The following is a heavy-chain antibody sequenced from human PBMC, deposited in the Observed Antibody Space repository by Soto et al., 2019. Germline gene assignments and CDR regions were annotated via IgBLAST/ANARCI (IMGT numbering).Heavy chain of an antibody. CDR3: AKEAEYSSGWYYY. Sequence: QVQLVESGGGVVQPGRSLRLSCAASGFTFSSYGMHWVRQAPGKGLEWVAVISSDGSNKYYADSVKGRFTISRDNSKNTLYLQMNSLRAEDTAVYYCAKEAEYSSGWYYYWGQGTLVTVSS. CDR1: GFTFSSYG. V-gene: IGHV3-30*18. CDR2: ISSDGSNK. J-gene: IGHJ4*02. D-gene: IGHD6-19*01.